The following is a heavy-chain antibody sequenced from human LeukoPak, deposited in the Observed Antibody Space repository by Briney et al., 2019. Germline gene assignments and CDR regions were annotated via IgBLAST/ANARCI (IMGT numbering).Heavy chain of an antibody. J-gene: IGHJ6*02. CDR1: GFTFSSYG. CDR2: IRSKAYGGTT. D-gene: IGHD3-22*01. V-gene: IGHV3-49*04. Sequence: GGSLRLSCAASGFTFSSYGMHWVRQAPGKGLEWVGFIRSKAYGGTTEYAASVKGRFTISRDDSKSIAYLQMNSLKTEDTAVYYCTRADSSGYYYAYYYGMDVWGQGTTVTVSS. CDR3: TRADSSGYYYAYYYGMDV.